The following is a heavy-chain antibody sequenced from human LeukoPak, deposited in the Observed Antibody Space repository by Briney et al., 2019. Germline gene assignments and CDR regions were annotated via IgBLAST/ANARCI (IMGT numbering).Heavy chain of an antibody. CDR3: ARLCGNYQNYFDY. Sequence: SETLSLTCTVSGGSISSITYYWGWIRQPPGKGLEWVGHMYYRGNTFYNPSPKSRVTISVDTSKNQFSLKLRSVTAADTAVYYCARLCGNYQNYFDYWGQGTLVTVSS. CDR2: MYYRGNT. CDR1: GGSISSITYY. J-gene: IGHJ4*02. D-gene: IGHD1-26*01. V-gene: IGHV4-39*07.